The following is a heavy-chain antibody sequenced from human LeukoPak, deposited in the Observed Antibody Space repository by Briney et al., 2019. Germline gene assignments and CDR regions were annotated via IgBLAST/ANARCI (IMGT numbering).Heavy chain of an antibody. CDR3: EQVADILTGYYQNWFDP. CDR2: IYWDDDK. V-gene: IGHV2-5*02. J-gene: IGHJ5*02. CDR1: GFSLSTSGVG. D-gene: IGHD3-9*01. Sequence: SGPTLAKPTQTLTLTCTFFGFSLSTSGVGVGWIRQPPGKALEWLTLIYWDDDKLYSPSLKSRLTITKDTSKTQVVITMTNIDPVDTATYYCEQVADILTGYYQNWFDPWGQGTLVTVSS.